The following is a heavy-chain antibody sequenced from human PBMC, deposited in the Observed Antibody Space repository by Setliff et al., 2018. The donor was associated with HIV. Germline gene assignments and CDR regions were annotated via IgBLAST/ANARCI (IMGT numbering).Heavy chain of an antibody. CDR1: GGTFSSYA. CDR2: IIPIFGTA. D-gene: IGHD3-22*01. Sequence: SVKVSCKASGGTFSSYAISWVRQAPGQGLEWMGGIIPIFGTANYAQKVQGRVTITADESTSTAYMELSSLRSDDTAVYYCARDPGGYDSSGFDAFDIWGQGTMVTVSS. CDR3: ARDPGGYDSSGFDAFDI. J-gene: IGHJ3*02. V-gene: IGHV1-69*13.